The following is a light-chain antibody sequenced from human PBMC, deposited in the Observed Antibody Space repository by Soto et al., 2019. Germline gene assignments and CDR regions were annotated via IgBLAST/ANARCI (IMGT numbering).Light chain of an antibody. V-gene: IGKV3-11*01. J-gene: IGKJ2*01. Sequence: EIVLTQSPATLSLSPGERATLSYRASQSVSSFLAWYQQKPGQAPRLLIYGASNRATGIPARFSGSGSGTDFTLTISSLEPEDFAVYFCQHRGKWPRTFGQGTKLELK. CDR2: GAS. CDR1: QSVSSF. CDR3: QHRGKWPRT.